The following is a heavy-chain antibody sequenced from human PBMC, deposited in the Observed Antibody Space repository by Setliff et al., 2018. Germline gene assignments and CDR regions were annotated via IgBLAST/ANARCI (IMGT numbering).Heavy chain of an antibody. J-gene: IGHJ3*02. CDR2: INPDNGNR. CDR3: TRDFLGATASFDI. D-gene: IGHD3-3*01. CDR1: GFTLTSYP. Sequence: ASVKVSCKASGFTLTSYPIHWVRQAPGQRLEWMGWINPDNGNRKYSQRFQGRVTITRDTSASTVLLELSTLRSEDTAVYYCTRDFLGATASFDIWGQGTMVTVS. V-gene: IGHV1-3*01.